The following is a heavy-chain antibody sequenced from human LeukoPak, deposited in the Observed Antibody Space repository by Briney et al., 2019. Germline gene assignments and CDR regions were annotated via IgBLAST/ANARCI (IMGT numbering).Heavy chain of an antibody. J-gene: IGHJ4*02. V-gene: IGHV4-61*02. CDR1: GGSISSGSYY. Sequence: NPSQTLSLTCTVSGGSISSGSYYWSWIRQPAGKGLEWIGRIYYSGSTYYNPSLKSRVTISVDTSKNQFSLKLSSVTAADTAVYYCARDRTAMVTAFDYWGQGTLVTVSS. CDR3: ARDRTAMVTAFDY. CDR2: IYYSGST. D-gene: IGHD5-18*01.